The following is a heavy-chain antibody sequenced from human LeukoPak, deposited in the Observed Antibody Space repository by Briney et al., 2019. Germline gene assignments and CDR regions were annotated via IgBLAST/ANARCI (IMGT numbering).Heavy chain of an antibody. CDR1: GDSVSSNSAA. J-gene: IGHJ6*03. CDR3: ARAKMSYDFWSGYYTPPNYYYYYMDV. D-gene: IGHD3-3*01. Sequence: SQTLSLTCAISGDSVSSNSAAWNWIRQSPSRGLEWLGRTYYRSKWYNDYAVSVKSRITINPDTSKNQFSLQLNSVTPEDTAVYYCARAKMSYDFWSGYYTPPNYYYYYMDVWGKGTTVTVSS. CDR2: TYYRSKWYN. V-gene: IGHV6-1*01.